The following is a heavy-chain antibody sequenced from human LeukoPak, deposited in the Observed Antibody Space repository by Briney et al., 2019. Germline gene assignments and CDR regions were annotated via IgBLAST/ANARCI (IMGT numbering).Heavy chain of an antibody. CDR1: GFTFSSYA. J-gene: IGHJ4*02. CDR3: AKDLPHYYDSSDYRRVDY. CDR2: ISGSGGST. Sequence: GGSLRLSCAASGFTFSSYAMSWVRRAPGKGLEWVSAISGSGGSTYYADSVKGRFTISRDNSKNTLYLQMNSLRAEDTAVYYCAKDLPHYYDSSDYRRVDYWGQGTLVTVSS. D-gene: IGHD3-22*01. V-gene: IGHV3-23*01.